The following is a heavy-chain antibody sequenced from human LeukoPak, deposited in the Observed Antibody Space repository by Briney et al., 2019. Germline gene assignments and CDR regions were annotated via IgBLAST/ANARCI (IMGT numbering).Heavy chain of an antibody. J-gene: IGHJ4*02. CDR2: IRSKAYGGTT. CDR1: GFTFGDYG. CDR3: TRRASSADY. V-gene: IGHV3-49*04. Sequence: SGGSLRLSCTASGFTFGDYGMTWVRQAPGKGLEWVGFIRSKAYGGTTEYAASVKGRFTISRDDSKSIAYLHMNSLKTEDTAVYYCTRRASSADYWGQGTLVTVSS.